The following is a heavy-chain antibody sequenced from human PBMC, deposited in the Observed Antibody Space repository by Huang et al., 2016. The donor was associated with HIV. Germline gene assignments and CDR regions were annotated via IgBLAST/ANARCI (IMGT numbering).Heavy chain of an antibody. CDR3: ARRYNSRRDY. J-gene: IGHJ4*02. CDR1: GGSFSGYY. D-gene: IGHD3-22*01. CDR2: INHSGNT. V-gene: IGHV4-34*02. Sequence: QVQLEQWGAGLLKASETLSLTCAVYGGSFSGYYWTWLRQAPGKGLEWVGEINHSGNTKYNPSLKSRVNMSGDTSKSQFSLYLTSLSAADTGTYFCARRYNSRRDYWGRGTLVTVHS.